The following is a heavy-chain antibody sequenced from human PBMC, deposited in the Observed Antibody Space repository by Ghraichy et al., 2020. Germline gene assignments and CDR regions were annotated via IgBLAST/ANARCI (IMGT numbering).Heavy chain of an antibody. CDR2: INAGNGNR. J-gene: IGHJ3*02. V-gene: IGHV1-3*01. CDR1: GYTFTTYA. D-gene: IGHD4-17*01. Sequence: ASVKVSCKPSGYTFTTYAIHWVRQAPGQRLEWMGWINAGNGNRQYTQILRDRLTITRDTSASTVYMELSSLRSEDTAVYYCARRGYDDYSALDIWGQGTLVAVSS. CDR3: ARRGYDDYSALDI.